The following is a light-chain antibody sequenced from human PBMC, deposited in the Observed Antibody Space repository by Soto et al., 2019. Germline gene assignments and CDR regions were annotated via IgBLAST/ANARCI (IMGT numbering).Light chain of an antibody. V-gene: IGKV3-11*01. CDR1: QTVSSS. CDR2: EAS. CDR3: QQRSNWPWT. J-gene: IGKJ1*01. Sequence: EIVLTQSPATLSLSPGERATLSCRASQTVSSSLAWYQQKPGQAPRLLIYEASNRATGIPARFSGSGSGADYTLTITNLEPEDFAIYYCQQRSNWPWTFGQGTKVDIK.